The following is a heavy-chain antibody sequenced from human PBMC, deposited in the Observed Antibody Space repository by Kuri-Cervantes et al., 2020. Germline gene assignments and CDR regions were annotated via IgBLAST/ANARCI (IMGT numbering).Heavy chain of an antibody. CDR2: IYTSGGT. CDR1: GGSISRFY. V-gene: IGHV4-4*07. CDR3: ASHSRPHYYYYGMDV. J-gene: IGHJ6*02. D-gene: IGHD6-13*01. Sequence: SETLSLTCTVAGGSISRFYWSWIRQPAGKGLEWTGLIYTSGGTNYNPSLKSRVTMSVDTSKNQFSLKLGSVTAADTAVYYCASHSRPHYYYYGMDVWGQGTTVTVSS.